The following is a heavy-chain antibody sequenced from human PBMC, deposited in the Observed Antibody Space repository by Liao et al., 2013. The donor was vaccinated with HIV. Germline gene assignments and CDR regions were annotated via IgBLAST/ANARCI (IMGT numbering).Heavy chain of an antibody. Sequence: QVQLQQWGAGLVKPSQTLSLTCTVSGGSISSGSYYWSWIRQPAGKGLEWIGRIYTSGSTNYNPSLKSRVTISVDTSKNQFSLKLSSVTAADTAVYYCAGGITGTTGWFDPWGQGTLVTVSS. V-gene: IGHV4-61*02. CDR1: GGSISSGSYY. J-gene: IGHJ5*02. CDR2: IYTSGST. D-gene: IGHD1-7*01. CDR3: AGGITGTTGWFDP.